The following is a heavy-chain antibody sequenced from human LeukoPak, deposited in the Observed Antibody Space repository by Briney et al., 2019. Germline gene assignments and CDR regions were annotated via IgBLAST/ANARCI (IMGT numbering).Heavy chain of an antibody. V-gene: IGHV3-74*01. CDR2: INSDGSST. CDR3: ARNPSIAARRAKNYYYYYYMDV. D-gene: IGHD6-6*01. Sequence: GGSLRLSCAAPGFTFSSYWMHWVRQAPGKGLVWVSRINSDGSSTSYADSVKGRFTISRDNAKNSLYLQMNSLRAEDTAVYYCARNPSIAARRAKNYYYYYYMDVWGKGTTVTVSS. J-gene: IGHJ6*03. CDR1: GFTFSSYW.